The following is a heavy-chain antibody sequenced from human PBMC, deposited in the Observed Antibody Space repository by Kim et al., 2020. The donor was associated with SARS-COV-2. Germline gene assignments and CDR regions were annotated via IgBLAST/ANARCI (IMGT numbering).Heavy chain of an antibody. V-gene: IGHV4-31*02. CDR3: ARDRQQLWPHQSIHYFDY. J-gene: IGHJ4*02. Sequence: KSRVTISVDTSKNQCSLKLSSVTAADTAVYYCARDRQQLWPHQSIHYFDYWGQGTLVTVSS. D-gene: IGHD5-18*01.